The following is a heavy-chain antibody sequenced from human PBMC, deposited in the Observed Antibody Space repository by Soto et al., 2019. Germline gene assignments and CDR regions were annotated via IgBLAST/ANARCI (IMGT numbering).Heavy chain of an antibody. CDR3: ATPRGSGSYYRYYYYGMDV. V-gene: IGHV1-24*01. D-gene: IGHD3-10*01. Sequence: ASVKVSCKVSGYTLTELSMHWVRQAPGKGLEWMGGFDPEDGETIYAQKFQGRVTMTEDTSTVTAYMELSSLRSEDTAVYYCATPRGSGSYYRYYYYGMDVWGQGTTVTVSS. CDR2: FDPEDGET. J-gene: IGHJ6*02. CDR1: GYTLTELS.